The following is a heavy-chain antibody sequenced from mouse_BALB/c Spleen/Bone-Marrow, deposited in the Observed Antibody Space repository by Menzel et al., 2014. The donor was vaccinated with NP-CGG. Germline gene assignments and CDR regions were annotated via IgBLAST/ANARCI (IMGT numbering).Heavy chain of an antibody. D-gene: IGHD2-1*01. CDR2: IHPNSGNT. V-gene: IGHV1S130*01. CDR3: ARNGNYGAWFAY. J-gene: IGHJ3*01. Sequence: VQLQQSGSVLVRPGASVKLSCKASGYTFTSSWMRWAKQGPGQGLEWIGEIHPNSGNTNYNEKFKGKATLTVDTSSSTAYVDLSSLTSEDTAVYYCARNGNYGAWFAYWGQGTLVTVSA. CDR1: GYTFTSSW.